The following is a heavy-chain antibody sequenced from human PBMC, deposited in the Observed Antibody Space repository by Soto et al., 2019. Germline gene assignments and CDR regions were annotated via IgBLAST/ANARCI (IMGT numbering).Heavy chain of an antibody. J-gene: IGHJ5*02. V-gene: IGHV3-13*01. CDR2: IGTAGDT. CDR3: ARDASSIAARGWFDP. D-gene: IGHD6-6*01. Sequence: GGSLRLSCAASGFTFSSYDMHWVRQATGKGLEWVSAIGTAGDTYYPGSVKGRFTISRENAKNSLYLQMNSLRAEDTAVYYCARDASSIAARGWFDPWGQGTLVTVSS. CDR1: GFTFSSYD.